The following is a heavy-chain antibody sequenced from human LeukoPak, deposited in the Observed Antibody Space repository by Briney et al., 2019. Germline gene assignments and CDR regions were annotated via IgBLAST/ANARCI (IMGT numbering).Heavy chain of an antibody. D-gene: IGHD5-18*01. CDR3: AGSGYSYGYWVYWYFDL. CDR2: INPNSGGT. Sequence: ASVKVSCKASGYTFTGYYMHWVRQAPGQGLEWMGWINPNSGGTNYAQKFQGRVTMTRDTSISTAYMELSRLRSDDTAVYYCAGSGYSYGYWVYWYFDLWGRGTLVTVSS. V-gene: IGHV1-2*02. J-gene: IGHJ2*01. CDR1: GYTFTGYY.